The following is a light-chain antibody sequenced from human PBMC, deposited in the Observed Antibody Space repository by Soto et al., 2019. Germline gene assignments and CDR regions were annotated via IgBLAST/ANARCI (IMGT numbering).Light chain of an antibody. CDR3: CSYTDGSSLL. CDR2: EGN. Sequence: QSVLTQPASVSDSPGQSISISCSGARSDIGTYNLVSWYQQHPGKAPKLIIYEGNKRPSGVSNRFSGSRSGNTASLTISGLQAEDEADYYCCSYTDGSSLLFGGGTKVTVL. V-gene: IGLV2-23*01. J-gene: IGLJ3*02. CDR1: RSDIGTYNL.